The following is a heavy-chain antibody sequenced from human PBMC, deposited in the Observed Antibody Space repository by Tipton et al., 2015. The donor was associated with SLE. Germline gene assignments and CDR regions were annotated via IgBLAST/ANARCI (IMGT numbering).Heavy chain of an antibody. CDR2: VHSSGST. V-gene: IGHV4-59*11. CDR3: ARGLVYSSSSYYYYYYMDV. Sequence: TLSLTCTVSGGSISSHYWSWIRQPPGKRLEWIGHVHSSGSTFYNPSLKSRVTISMDTSKNQVSLRMTSVTAADTAVYYCARGLVYSSSSYYYYYYMDVWGKGTTVTVSS. D-gene: IGHD6-6*01. J-gene: IGHJ6*03. CDR1: GGSISSHY.